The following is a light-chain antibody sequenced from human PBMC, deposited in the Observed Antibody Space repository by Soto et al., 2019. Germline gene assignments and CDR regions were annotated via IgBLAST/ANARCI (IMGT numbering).Light chain of an antibody. Sequence: EIVLTQSPGTLSLSPAERATLSCRASQSVNNNYLAWFQQKPGQAPRLLVYGASNRATGIPDRFSGSGSGTDFTLTISRLEPEDFAVYYCQQYSNSPQTFGQGTKVEIK. CDR1: QSVNNNY. CDR3: QQYSNSPQT. V-gene: IGKV3-20*01. CDR2: GAS. J-gene: IGKJ2*01.